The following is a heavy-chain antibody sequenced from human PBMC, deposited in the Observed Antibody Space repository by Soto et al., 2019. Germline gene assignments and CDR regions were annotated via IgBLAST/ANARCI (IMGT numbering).Heavy chain of an antibody. V-gene: IGHV3-23*01. CDR3: AKDVGYSSSSGALYYFDY. Sequence: GGSLRLSCAASGFTFSSYAMSWVRQAPGKGLEWVSAISGSGGSTYYADSVKGRFTISRDNSKNTLYLQMNSLRAEDTAVYYCAKDVGYSSSSGALYYFDYWGQGTLVTVSS. D-gene: IGHD6-6*01. J-gene: IGHJ4*02. CDR1: GFTFSSYA. CDR2: ISGSGGST.